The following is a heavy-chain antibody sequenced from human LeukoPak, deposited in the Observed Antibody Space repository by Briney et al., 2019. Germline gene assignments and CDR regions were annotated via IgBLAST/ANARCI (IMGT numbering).Heavy chain of an antibody. CDR1: GFTFSSYW. J-gene: IGHJ4*02. Sequence: GGSLRLSCTASGFTFSSYWMTWVRQAPGKGLEWVANIRKDGNEKYYLDSVKGRFTVSRDNAKNSLFLQMNSLRADDTAVYYCARTGDNADDFWGQGTLVTVSS. D-gene: IGHD3-10*01. CDR2: IRKDGNEK. V-gene: IGHV3-7*01. CDR3: ARTGDNADDF.